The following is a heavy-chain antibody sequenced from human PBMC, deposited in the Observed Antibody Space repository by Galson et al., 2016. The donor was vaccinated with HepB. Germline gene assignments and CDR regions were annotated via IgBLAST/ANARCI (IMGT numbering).Heavy chain of an antibody. CDR3: ARIERLYGSSSPRYWTFDL. Sequence: SETLSLTCTVSGGSLNGFYWSWIRQPPGKGLEWIGYVSYSGSTNYNPSLKSRVAISVDTSEKKFSLKLSSVTATDTAGYYCARIERLYGSSSPRYWTFDLWGRGTLVTVSS. D-gene: IGHD6-6*01. CDR1: GGSLNGFY. V-gene: IGHV4-59*01. CDR2: VSYSGST. J-gene: IGHJ2*01.